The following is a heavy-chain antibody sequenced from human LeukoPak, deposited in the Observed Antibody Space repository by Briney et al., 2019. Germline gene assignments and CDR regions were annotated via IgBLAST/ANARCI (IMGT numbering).Heavy chain of an antibody. J-gene: IGHJ6*02. CDR1: GGTFSSYA. CDR2: IIPIFGTA. CDR3: ARATDRDCSSTSCYAEPYYYYYGMDV. D-gene: IGHD2-2*01. Sequence: PVKVSCKASGGTFSSYAISWVRQAPGQGLEWMGGIIPIFGTANYAQKFQGRVTITADESTSTAYMELSSLRSEDTAVYYCARATDRDCSSTSCYAEPYYYYYGMDVWGQGTTVTVSS. V-gene: IGHV1-69*13.